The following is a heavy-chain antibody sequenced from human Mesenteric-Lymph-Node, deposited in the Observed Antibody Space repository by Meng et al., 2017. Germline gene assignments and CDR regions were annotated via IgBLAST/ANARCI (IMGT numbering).Heavy chain of an antibody. J-gene: IGHJ4*02. CDR3: ARVSDDYDRTGYYNFDY. D-gene: IGHD3-22*01. Sequence: QVRLVQSGAEVKKPGASMKVSCKASGYTFTNYGISWVRQAPGQGLEWMGWISAYNGNTNYAQKLQGRVTMTTDTSMSTAYMELRSLRPDDTAVYYCARVSDDYDRTGYYNFDYWGQGTLVTVSS. CDR2: ISAYNGNT. V-gene: IGHV1-18*01. CDR1: GYTFTNYG.